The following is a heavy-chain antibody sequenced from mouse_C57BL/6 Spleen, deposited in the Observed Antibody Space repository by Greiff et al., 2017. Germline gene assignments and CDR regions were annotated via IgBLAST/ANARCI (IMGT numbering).Heavy chain of an antibody. CDR2: IDPEDGET. D-gene: IGHD1-1*01. V-gene: IGHV14-2*01. CDR3: ARRAYSYDSSYDYWAMDY. J-gene: IGHJ4*01. CDR1: GFNIKDYY. Sequence: EVQVVESGAELVKPGASVKLSCKASGFNIKDYYMHWVKQRTEQGLEWIGRIDPEDGETKYAPKFQGKATITVDTSSNTAYLQLSSLTSEDTDVYYCARRAYSYDSSYDYWAMDYWGQGTSVTVSS.